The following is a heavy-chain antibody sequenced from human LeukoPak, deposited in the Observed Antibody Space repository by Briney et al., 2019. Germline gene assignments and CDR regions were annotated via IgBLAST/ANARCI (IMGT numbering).Heavy chain of an antibody. D-gene: IGHD3-22*01. J-gene: IGHJ4*02. Sequence: PGGSLRLSCAASGFTFSNAWMSWVRQAPGKGLEWVGRIKSKTDGGTTDYAAPVKGRFTISRDDSKNTLYLQMNSLKTEDTAVYYCTTEYYYDSSGYYEPGYWGQGTLVTVSS. CDR2: IKSKTDGGTT. CDR1: GFTFSNAW. V-gene: IGHV3-15*01. CDR3: TTEYYYDSSGYYEPGY.